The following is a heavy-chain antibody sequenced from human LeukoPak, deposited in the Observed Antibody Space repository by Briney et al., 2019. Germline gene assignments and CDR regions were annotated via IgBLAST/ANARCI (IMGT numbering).Heavy chain of an antibody. CDR3: AARNCSSTSCYKSLDY. J-gene: IGHJ4*02. V-gene: IGHV3-9*01. D-gene: IGHD2-2*02. CDR1: GFTFGDYA. Sequence: PGRSLRLSCAASGFTFGDYAMHWVRQAPGKGLEWVSGISWNSGTIGYADSVKGRFTISRDNSKNTLYLQMNSLRAEDTAVYYCAARNCSSTSCYKSLDYWGQGTLVTVSS. CDR2: ISWNSGTI.